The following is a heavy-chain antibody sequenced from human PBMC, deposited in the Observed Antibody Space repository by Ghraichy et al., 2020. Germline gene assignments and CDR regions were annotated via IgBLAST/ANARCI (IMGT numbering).Heavy chain of an antibody. D-gene: IGHD2-15*01. CDR3: ARHHEGSGSFDP. CDR1: GFSFSTYA. Sequence: WGSLRLSCAASGFSFSTYAMSWIRQAPGKGPEWVAAISGSGTNTYDPDSLWGRFTISRDNSKNTVYLQMSSLRAEDTAAYYCARHHEGSGSFDPWGQGTLVTVSS. J-gene: IGHJ5*02. V-gene: IGHV3-23*01. CDR2: ISGSGTNT.